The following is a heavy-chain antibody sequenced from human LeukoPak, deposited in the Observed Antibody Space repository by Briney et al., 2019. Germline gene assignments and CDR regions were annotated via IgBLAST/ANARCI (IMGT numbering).Heavy chain of an antibody. CDR3: AKDLGSSWFFEY. CDR2: IKQDGSEK. CDR1: GFTFSSYW. D-gene: IGHD6-13*01. Sequence: PGGSLRLSCAASGFTFSSYWMSWVRQAPGKGLEWVANIKQDGSEKYYVDSVKGRFTISRDNDKNSLYLQMNSLRAEDTAVYFCAKDLGSSWFFEYWGQGTLVTVSS. V-gene: IGHV3-7*03. J-gene: IGHJ4*02.